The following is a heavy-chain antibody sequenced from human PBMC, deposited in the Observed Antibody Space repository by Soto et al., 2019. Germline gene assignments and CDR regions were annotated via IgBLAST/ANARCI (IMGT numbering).Heavy chain of an antibody. V-gene: IGHV4-30-4*01. Sequence: SETLSLTCTVSGGSISSGDYYWSWIRQPPGKGLEWIGCIYYSGSTYYNPSLKSRVTISVDTSKNQFSLKLSSVTAADTAVDYCARDPKPYCSGGSCYNYYYYYGMDVWGQGTTVTVSS. CDR3: ARDPKPYCSGGSCYNYYYYYGMDV. D-gene: IGHD2-15*01. CDR1: GGSISSGDYY. J-gene: IGHJ6*02. CDR2: IYYSGST.